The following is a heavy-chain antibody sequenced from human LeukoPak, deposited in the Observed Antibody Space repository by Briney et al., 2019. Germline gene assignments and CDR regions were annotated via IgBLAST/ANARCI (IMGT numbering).Heavy chain of an antibody. V-gene: IGHV4-31*03. J-gene: IGHJ6*02. CDR1: GGSISSGGYY. CDR3: ASGYCGGDCYSDYYYYGMDV. CDR2: IYYSGST. Sequence: SETLSLTCTVSGGSISSGGYYWSWIRQHPGQGLEWIGYIYYSGSTYYNPSLKSRVTISVDTSKNQFSLKLSSVTAADTAVYYCASGYCGGDCYSDYYYYGMDVWGQGTTVTVSS. D-gene: IGHD2-21*02.